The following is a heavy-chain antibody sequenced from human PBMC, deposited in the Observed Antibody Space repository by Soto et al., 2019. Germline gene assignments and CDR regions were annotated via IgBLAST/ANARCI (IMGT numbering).Heavy chain of an antibody. Sequence: QVQLVQSGAEVKKPGASVKVSCKASGYTFTSYGISWVRQAPGQGLEWMGWISAYNGNTKYAQKLQGRGTMTTDTSTSTAYLEMRSLRSDDTAGYYCARDLSYGDFDYRGQGTLVSVSS. J-gene: IGHJ4*02. CDR3: ARDLSYGDFDY. CDR1: GYTFTSYG. CDR2: ISAYNGNT. V-gene: IGHV1-18*01. D-gene: IGHD4-17*01.